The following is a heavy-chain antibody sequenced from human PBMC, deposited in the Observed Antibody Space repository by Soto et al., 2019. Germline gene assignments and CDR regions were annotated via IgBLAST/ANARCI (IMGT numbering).Heavy chain of an antibody. CDR1: GYTFTSYG. CDR2: ISAYNGNT. CDR3: ARDKLTHYDFWGGYYAFDY. D-gene: IGHD3-3*01. Sequence: ASVKVSCKASGYTFTSYGISWVRQAPGQGLEWMGWISAYNGNTNYAQKLQGRVTMTTDTSTSTAYMELRSLRSDDTAVYYCARDKLTHYDFWGGYYAFDYWGQGTLVTVSS. V-gene: IGHV1-18*01. J-gene: IGHJ4*02.